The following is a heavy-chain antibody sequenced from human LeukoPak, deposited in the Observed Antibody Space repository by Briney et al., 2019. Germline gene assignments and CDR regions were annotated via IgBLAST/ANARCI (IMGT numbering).Heavy chain of an antibody. J-gene: IGHJ4*02. CDR2: INHSGST. V-gene: IGHV4-34*01. CDR1: GGSFSGYY. CDR3: ARGFRDSSSWSNFDY. D-gene: IGHD6-13*01. Sequence: KTSETLSLTCAVYGGSFSGYYWSWIRQPPGKGLEWIGEINHSGSTNYNPSLKSRVTISVDTSKNQFSLKLSSVTAADTAVYYCARGFRDSSSWSNFDYWGQGTLVTVSS.